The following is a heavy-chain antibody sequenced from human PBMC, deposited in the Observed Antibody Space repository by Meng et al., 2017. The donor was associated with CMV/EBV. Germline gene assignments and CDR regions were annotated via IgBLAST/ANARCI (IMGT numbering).Heavy chain of an antibody. CDR2: IYTSGST. CDR3: ARDRWGSGWKLFDY. J-gene: IGHJ4*02. CDR1: GGSISSYY. Sequence: CTVSGGSISSYYWSWIRPPAGKGLEWIGRIYTSGSTNYNPSLKSRVTMSVDTSKNQFSLKLSSVTAADTAVYYCARDRWGSGWKLFDYWGQGTLVTVSS. V-gene: IGHV4-4*07. D-gene: IGHD6-19*01.